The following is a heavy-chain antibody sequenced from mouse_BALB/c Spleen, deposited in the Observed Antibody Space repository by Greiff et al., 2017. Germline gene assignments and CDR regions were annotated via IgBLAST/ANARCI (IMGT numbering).Heavy chain of an antibody. V-gene: IGHV1-80*01. D-gene: IGHD1-1*02. J-gene: IGHJ4*01. Sequence: QVQLQQSGAELVRPGSSVKISCKASGYAFSSYWMNWVKQRPGQGLEWIGQIYPGDGDTNYNGKFKGKATLTADKSSSTAYMQLSSLTSEDSAVYFCARYYGLYAMDYWGQGTSVTVSS. CDR1: GYAFSSYW. CDR3: ARYYGLYAMDY. CDR2: IYPGDGDT.